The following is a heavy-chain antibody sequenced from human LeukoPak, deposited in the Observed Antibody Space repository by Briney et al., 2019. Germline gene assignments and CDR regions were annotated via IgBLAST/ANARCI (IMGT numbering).Heavy chain of an antibody. J-gene: IGHJ6*03. CDR3: AKDKVGGAGYYYYYYMDV. V-gene: IGHV3-23*01. D-gene: IGHD3-16*01. CDR2: ISPGGGPT. CDR1: GLPVSSHG. Sequence: GRSLRLACAGSGLPVSSHGMNWVRHAPGKGLEWVSGISPGGGPTYYADSVKGRFTISRDDSKNTLYLQMNSLRAEDTAVYYCAKDKVGGAGYYYYYYMDVWGKGTTVTISS.